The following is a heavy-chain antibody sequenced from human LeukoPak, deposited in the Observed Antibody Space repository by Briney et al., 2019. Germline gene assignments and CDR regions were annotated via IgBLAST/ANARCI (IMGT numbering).Heavy chain of an antibody. CDR3: VLGHYGGFFDY. J-gene: IGHJ4*02. D-gene: IGHD4-23*01. CDR1: GFTFSSYG. Sequence: GRSLRLSCAASGFTFSSYGMHWVRQAPGKGLEWVAVISYDGSNKYYADSVKGRFAISRDNSKNTLYLQMNSLRAEDTAVYYCVLGHYGGFFDYWGQGTLVTVSS. V-gene: IGHV3-30*03. CDR2: ISYDGSNK.